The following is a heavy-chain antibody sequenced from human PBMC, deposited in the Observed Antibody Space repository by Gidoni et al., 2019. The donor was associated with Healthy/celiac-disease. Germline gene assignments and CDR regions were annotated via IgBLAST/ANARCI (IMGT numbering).Heavy chain of an antibody. CDR3: ARVVPAAPKYNWFDP. CDR2: INHSGST. J-gene: IGHJ5*02. Sequence: QVQLQQWGAGLLKPSETLSLTCAVYGGSFSGYYWSWIRQPPGKGLEWIGEINHSGSTNYNPSLKSRVTISVDTSKNRFSLKLSSVTAADTAVYYCARVVPAAPKYNWFDPWGQGTLVTVSS. D-gene: IGHD2-2*01. CDR1: GGSFSGYY. V-gene: IGHV4-34*01.